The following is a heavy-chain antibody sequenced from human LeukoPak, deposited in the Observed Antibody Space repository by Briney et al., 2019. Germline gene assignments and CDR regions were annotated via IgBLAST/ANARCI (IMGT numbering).Heavy chain of an antibody. V-gene: IGHV3-7*03. CDR3: ARDRDGVKVPWYFDL. Sequence: QTGGSLRLSCAASGFTFSSYAMSWVRQAPGKGLEWVANIKQDGSEKYYVDSVKGRFTISRDNAKNSLYLQMNSLRAEDTAVYYCARDRDGVKVPWYFDLWGRGTLVTVSS. J-gene: IGHJ2*01. CDR1: GFTFSSYA. D-gene: IGHD4/OR15-4a*01. CDR2: IKQDGSEK.